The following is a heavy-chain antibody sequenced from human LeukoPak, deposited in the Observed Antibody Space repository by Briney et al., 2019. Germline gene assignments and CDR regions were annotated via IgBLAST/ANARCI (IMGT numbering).Heavy chain of an antibody. V-gene: IGHV3-30*18. CDR3: AKGGWFAAPDAFDI. Sequence: GGSLRLSCAASGFTFSSYGMHWVRQAPGKGLEWVAVISYDGSNKYYADSVKGRFTISRDNSKNTLYLRMNSLRAEDTAVYYCAKGGWFAAPDAFDIWGQGTMVTVSS. CDR1: GFTFSSYG. D-gene: IGHD2-15*01. J-gene: IGHJ3*02. CDR2: ISYDGSNK.